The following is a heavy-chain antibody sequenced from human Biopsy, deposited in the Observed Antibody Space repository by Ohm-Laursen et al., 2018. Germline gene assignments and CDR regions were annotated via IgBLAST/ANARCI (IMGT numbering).Heavy chain of an antibody. CDR1: GGSIISYY. D-gene: IGHD3-3*01. CDR2: VYNGGIP. Sequence: SDTLSLTCTVSGGSIISYYWTWIRQTPGKGLEWIGHVYNGGIPNYNPSLKSRVTISKDTSKNQFSLQLSSVTAADTAVYYCARTPRDSFWSGSYKRGLWFDPWGQGTLVTVSS. CDR3: ARTPRDSFWSGSYKRGLWFDP. J-gene: IGHJ5*02. V-gene: IGHV4-59*07.